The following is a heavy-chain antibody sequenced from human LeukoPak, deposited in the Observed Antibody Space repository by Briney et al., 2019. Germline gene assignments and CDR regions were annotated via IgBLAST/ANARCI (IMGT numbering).Heavy chain of an antibody. V-gene: IGHV1-8*03. D-gene: IGHD4-11*01. Sequence: GASVKVSCKASGYTFTNYDINWVRQATGQGLEWMGWMNPDSGNSGYAEKFQGRVTITRDTSITTAYMELTSLRSEDSAVYYCARGPAYSNYRASYYYYMDVWGKGTTVTVSS. CDR1: GYTFTNYD. CDR3: ARGPAYSNYRASYYYYMDV. CDR2: MNPDSGNS. J-gene: IGHJ6*03.